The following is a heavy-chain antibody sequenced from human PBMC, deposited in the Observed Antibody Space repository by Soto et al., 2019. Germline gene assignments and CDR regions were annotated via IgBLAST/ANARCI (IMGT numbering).Heavy chain of an antibody. D-gene: IGHD6-19*01. CDR1: GFTFSSYA. CDR3: AKERGGAAGTDYYFDY. V-gene: IGHV3-23*01. J-gene: IGHJ4*02. Sequence: EVQLLESGGGLVQPGGSLRLSCAASGFTFSSYAMSWVRQAPGKGLEWVSAISGSGGSTYYADSVKGRFTISRDNSKNTLYLQMNSLRAEDTAVYYCAKERGGAAGTDYYFDYWGQGTLVTVSS. CDR2: ISGSGGST.